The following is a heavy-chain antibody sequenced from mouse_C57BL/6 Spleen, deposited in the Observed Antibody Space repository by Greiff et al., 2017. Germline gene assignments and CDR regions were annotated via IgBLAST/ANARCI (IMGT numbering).Heavy chain of an antibody. V-gene: IGHV1-53*01. Sequence: QVQLQQPGTELVKPGASVKMSCKASGYTFTSYWMHWVKQRPGQGLEWIGNINPSNGGTKYNEKFKSKATLTVDKSSSTAYMQLSSLTSEDSAVYYCASYYYGSSYWFAYWGQGTLVTVSA. J-gene: IGHJ3*01. CDR1: GYTFTSYW. CDR2: INPSNGGT. CDR3: ASYYYGSSYWFAY. D-gene: IGHD1-1*01.